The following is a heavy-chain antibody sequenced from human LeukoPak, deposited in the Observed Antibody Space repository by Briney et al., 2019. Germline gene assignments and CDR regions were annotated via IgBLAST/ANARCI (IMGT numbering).Heavy chain of an antibody. D-gene: IGHD5-24*01. V-gene: IGHV4-39*01. CDR1: GGSISSSSYY. J-gene: IGHJ4*02. CDR3: AKSGYNRFDY. CDR2: IYYSGST. Sequence: SETLSLTCTVSGGSISSSSYYWGWIRQPPGKGLEWIGSIYYSGSTYYNPSLKSRVTISVDTSKNQFSLKLSSVTAADTAVYYCAKSGYNRFDYWGQGTLVTVSS.